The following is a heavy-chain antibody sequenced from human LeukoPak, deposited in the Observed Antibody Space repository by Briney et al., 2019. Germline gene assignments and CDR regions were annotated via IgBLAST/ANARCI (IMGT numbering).Heavy chain of an antibody. Sequence: PSETLSLTCIVSGYSISSGQCWGWIRQPPGNGLEWIGTIYYSGSTHYNPSLEIRVTMSAETSKTQFSLTLTSVTAADTAIYIGARHGDNVVVAAAVHWGQGILVIVSS. V-gene: IGHV4-38-2*02. CDR1: GYSISSGQC. J-gene: IGHJ4*02. CDR3: ARHGDNVVVAAAVH. CDR2: IYYSGST. D-gene: IGHD2-15*01.